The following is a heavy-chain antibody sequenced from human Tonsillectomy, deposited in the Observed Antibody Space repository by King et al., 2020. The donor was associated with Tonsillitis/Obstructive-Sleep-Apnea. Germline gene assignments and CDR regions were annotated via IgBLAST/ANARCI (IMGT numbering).Heavy chain of an antibody. CDR2: IYPGDSDT. Sequence: EVQLVPSGAEVKKPGESLKISCKGSGYSFTSFWIGWVRQMPGKGLEWMGIIYPGDSDTRYSPSFQGQVTISADKSTNTAYVQWSSLKASDTAMYYCVRRGLGDYVSYFDYWGQGTLVTVSS. J-gene: IGHJ4*02. CDR1: GYSFTSFW. CDR3: VRRGLGDYVSYFDY. V-gene: IGHV5-51*01. D-gene: IGHD4-17*01.